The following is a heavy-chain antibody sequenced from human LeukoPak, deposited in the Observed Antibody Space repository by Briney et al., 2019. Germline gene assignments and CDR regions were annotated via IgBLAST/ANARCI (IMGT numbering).Heavy chain of an antibody. V-gene: IGHV3-21*01. D-gene: IGHD6-19*01. J-gene: IGHJ6*03. CDR2: ISSSSSYI. CDR3: ARDLMSSGWYSRLYYYYYMDV. CDR1: GFTFSSYS. Sequence: GGSLRLSCAASGFTFSSYSMNWVRQAPGKGLEWVSSISSSSSYIYYAGSVKGRFSISRDNAKNSLYLQMNSLRAEDTAVYYCARDLMSSGWYSRLYYYYYMDVWGKETTVTVSS.